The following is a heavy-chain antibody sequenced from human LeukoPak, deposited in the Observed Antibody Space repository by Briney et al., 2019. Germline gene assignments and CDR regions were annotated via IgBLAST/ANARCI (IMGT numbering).Heavy chain of an antibody. J-gene: IGHJ4*02. V-gene: IGHV5-51*01. Sequence: GESLKISCKGSGYSFTSYWIGWVRQMPGKGLEWMGIIYPGDSDTRYSPSFQGQVTISADKSISTAYLQWSSLKASDTAMYYCSGFRFHGCPPNYYFDYWGQGTLVTVS. CDR3: SGFRFHGCPPNYYFDY. CDR1: GYSFTSYW. CDR2: IYPGDSDT. D-gene: IGHD2/OR15-2a*01.